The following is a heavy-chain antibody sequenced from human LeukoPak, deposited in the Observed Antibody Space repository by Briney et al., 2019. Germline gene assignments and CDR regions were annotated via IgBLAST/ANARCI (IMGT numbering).Heavy chain of an antibody. Sequence: SETLSLTCTVSGGSIRNYYWSWIRQPPGKGLEWIGYIYYSGSTNYNPSLKSRVTISVDTSKNQFSLKLSSVTAADTAVYYCASGPTYYDILTGYYTSFPTSYWGQGTLVTVSS. D-gene: IGHD3-9*01. CDR2: IYYSGST. CDR1: GGSIRNYY. J-gene: IGHJ4*02. CDR3: ASGPTYYDILTGYYTSFPTSY. V-gene: IGHV4-59*08.